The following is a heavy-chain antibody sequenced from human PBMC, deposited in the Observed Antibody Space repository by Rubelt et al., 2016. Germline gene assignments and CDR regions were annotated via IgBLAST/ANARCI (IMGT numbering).Heavy chain of an antibody. CDR3: ARVGTRGFAFDI. D-gene: IGHD1-1*01. CDR2: INPSGGST. Sequence: QVQLVQSGSELKKPGASVKVSCKASGYTFTSYAMNWVRQAPGQGLEWMGIINPSGGSTSYAQKFQGRVTITADKSTSTAYMELSSLRSEDTAVYYCARVGTRGFAFDIWGQGTMVTVSS. J-gene: IGHJ3*02. V-gene: IGHV1-46*01. CDR1: GYTFTSYA.